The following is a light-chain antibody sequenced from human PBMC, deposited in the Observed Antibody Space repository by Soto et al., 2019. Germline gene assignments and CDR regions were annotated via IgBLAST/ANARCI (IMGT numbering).Light chain of an antibody. CDR1: SSDVGAYNY. J-gene: IGLJ1*01. CDR3: CSYAGSYSFV. V-gene: IGLV2-11*01. CDR2: DVN. Sequence: QSALTQPRSVSGSPGQSVTISCTGTSSDVGAYNYFSWYQQEPGRAPKFLIYDVNKRPSVVPDRFSGSKSGNTASLTISGLQAEDEADYYCCSYAGSYSFVFGTGTKLTVL.